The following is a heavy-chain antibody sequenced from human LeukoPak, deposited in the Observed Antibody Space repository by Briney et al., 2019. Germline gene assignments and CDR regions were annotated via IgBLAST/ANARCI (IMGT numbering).Heavy chain of an antibody. CDR3: EKLFSSWLY. V-gene: IGHV3-23*01. D-gene: IGHD6-13*01. CDR2: ISGSGGST. J-gene: IGHJ4*02. Sequence: KELERVSAISGSGGSTYYADSVKGRFTISRDNSKNKLYLQMNSLRAEDTAVYYCEKLFSSWLYWGQGTLVTVSS.